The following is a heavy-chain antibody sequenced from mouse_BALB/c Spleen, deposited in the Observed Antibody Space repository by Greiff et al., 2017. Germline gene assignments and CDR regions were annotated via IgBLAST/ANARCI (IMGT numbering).Heavy chain of an antibody. CDR2: ISTYYGNT. V-gene: IGHV1-67*01. CDR3: ARSRDYVHYAMDY. CDR1: SYTFTDYA. Sequence: QVQLKQSGPELVRPGVSVKISCKGSSYTFTDYAMHWVKQSHAKSLEWIGVISTYYGNTNYNQKFKGKATMTVDKSSSTAYMELARLTSEDSAVYYCARSRDYVHYAMDYWGQGTSVTVSS. J-gene: IGHJ4*01. D-gene: IGHD2-4*01.